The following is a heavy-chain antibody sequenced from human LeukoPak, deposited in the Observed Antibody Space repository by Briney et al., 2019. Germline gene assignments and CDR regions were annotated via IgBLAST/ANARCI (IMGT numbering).Heavy chain of an antibody. V-gene: IGHV4-38-2*01. CDR3: ARGIVGAYEDDAFDI. CDR2: IYHSGST. Sequence: NLSETLSLTCAVTGYSISSGYYWGWIRQPPGKGLEWIGSIYHSGSTYYNPSLKSRVTISVDTSKNQFSLKLSSVTAADTAVYYCARGIVGAYEDDAFDIWGQGTMVTVSS. D-gene: IGHD1-26*01. CDR1: GYSISSGYY. J-gene: IGHJ3*02.